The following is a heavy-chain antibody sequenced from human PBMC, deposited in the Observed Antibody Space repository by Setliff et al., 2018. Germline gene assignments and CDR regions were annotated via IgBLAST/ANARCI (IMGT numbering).Heavy chain of an antibody. CDR3: ASLELPRFDMDV. D-gene: IGHD3-10*01. V-gene: IGHV1-2*02. CDR2: INPDSGDT. Sequence: ASVKVSCKASGYVFTGYYIQWVRLAPGQGLEWMGWINPDSGDTKYVEKFQGRVTMTRDTSITTAYMELSRLRSDDTAVYYCASLELPRFDMDVWGKGTTVTVSS. CDR1: GYVFTGYY. J-gene: IGHJ6*04.